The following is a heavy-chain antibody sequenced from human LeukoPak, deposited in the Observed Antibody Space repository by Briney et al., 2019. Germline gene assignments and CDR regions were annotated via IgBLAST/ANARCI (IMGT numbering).Heavy chain of an antibody. CDR1: GGTFSSYA. CDR3: ARDRDYYDSSGSTLQH. V-gene: IGHV1-69*04. Sequence: SVKVSCKASGGTFSSYAISWVRQAPGQGLEWMGRIIPILGIANYAQKFQGRVTITADKSTSTAYMELSSLRSEDTAVYYCARDRDYYDSSGSTLQHWGQGALVTVSS. D-gene: IGHD3-22*01. CDR2: IIPILGIA. J-gene: IGHJ1*01.